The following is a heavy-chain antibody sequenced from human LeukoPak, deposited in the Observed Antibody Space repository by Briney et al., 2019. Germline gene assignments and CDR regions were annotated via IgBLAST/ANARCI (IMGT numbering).Heavy chain of an antibody. CDR1: GFTFSSYE. Sequence: GGSLRLSCAASGFTFSSYEMNWVRQAPGKGLEWVSYISSSGSTIYYADSVKGRFTISRDNAKNSLYLQMNSLRAEDTAVYYCARTGYCSGGSCYWFDPWGQGTLVTVSS. CDR2: ISSSGSTI. D-gene: IGHD2-15*01. J-gene: IGHJ5*02. CDR3: ARTGYCSGGSCYWFDP. V-gene: IGHV3-48*03.